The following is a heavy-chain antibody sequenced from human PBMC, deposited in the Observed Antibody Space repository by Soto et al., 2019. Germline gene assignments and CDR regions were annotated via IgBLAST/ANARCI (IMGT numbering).Heavy chain of an antibody. J-gene: IGHJ6*03. CDR2: ISAYNGNT. V-gene: IGHV1-18*01. D-gene: IGHD3-9*01. Sequence: QVQLVQSGAEVKKPGASVKVSCKASGYTFTSYGISWVRQAPGQGLEWMGWISAYNGNTNYAQKLQGRVTMTTDTSTSTAYMELRSLRSDDTAVYYCASTSPFDWFGRDYYYYYMDVWGKGTTVTVSS. CDR1: GYTFTSYG. CDR3: ASTSPFDWFGRDYYYYYMDV.